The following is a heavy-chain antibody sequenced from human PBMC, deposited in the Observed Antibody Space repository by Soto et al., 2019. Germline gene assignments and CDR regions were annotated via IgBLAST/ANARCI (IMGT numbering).Heavy chain of an antibody. CDR3: ARDPYSGDDSLDY. Sequence: EVQLVESGGGLVKPGGSLRLSCAASGFTFSSYSMNWVRQAPGKGLEWVSSISSSSSYIYYANSVKGRFTISRDNAKNSLYLQMNSLRAEDTAVYYCARDPYSGDDSLDYWGQGTLVTVSS. CDR2: ISSSSSYI. D-gene: IGHD5-12*01. V-gene: IGHV3-21*01. J-gene: IGHJ4*02. CDR1: GFTFSSYS.